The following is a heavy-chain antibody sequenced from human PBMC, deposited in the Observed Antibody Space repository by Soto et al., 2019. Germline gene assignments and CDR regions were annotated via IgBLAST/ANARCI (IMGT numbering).Heavy chain of an antibody. CDR3: TKAVAGTIQSDY. CDR1: GFTFSSYA. J-gene: IGHJ4*02. D-gene: IGHD6-19*01. V-gene: IGHV3-23*01. Sequence: EVQLLESGGGLVQPGGSLRLSCAASGFTFSSYAMSWVRQAPGKGLEWVSAISGSGGSTYYADSVKGRFTISRDNSKNTLYLQMNSLRAEDTAVYYCTKAVAGTIQSDYWGQETLVTVSS. CDR2: ISGSGGST.